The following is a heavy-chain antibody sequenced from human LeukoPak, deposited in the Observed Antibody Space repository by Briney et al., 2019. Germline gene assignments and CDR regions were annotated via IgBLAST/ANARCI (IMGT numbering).Heavy chain of an antibody. CDR2: IYSGGNT. J-gene: IGHJ5*02. CDR1: GFTXXXNS. V-gene: IGHV3-53*01. D-gene: IGHD4-17*01. Sequence: GFTXXXNSMNWVRQAPGKGLQWVSVIYSGGNTYYADSVKGRFTISRDNSKNTLYLQMNSLRAEDTAVYYCTKGSVTTAWAWGQGTLVTVSS. CDR3: TKGSVTTAWA.